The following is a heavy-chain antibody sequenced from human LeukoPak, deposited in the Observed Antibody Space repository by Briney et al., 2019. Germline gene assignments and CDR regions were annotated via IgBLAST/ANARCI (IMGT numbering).Heavy chain of an antibody. J-gene: IGHJ5*02. CDR1: GYTFTSYY. CDR2: FDPEDGET. Sequence: ASVKVSCKASGYTFTSYYMHWVRQAPGKGLEWMGGFDPEDGETIYAQKFQGRVTMTEDTSTDTAYMELSSLRSEDTAVYYCATIPHYYDSSGYYYAWGQGTLVTVSS. D-gene: IGHD3-22*01. CDR3: ATIPHYYDSSGYYYA. V-gene: IGHV1-24*01.